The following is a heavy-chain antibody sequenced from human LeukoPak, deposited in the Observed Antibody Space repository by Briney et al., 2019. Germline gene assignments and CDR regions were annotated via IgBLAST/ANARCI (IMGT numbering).Heavy chain of an antibody. D-gene: IGHD4-17*01. CDR2: ISGSGGST. CDR1: GFTVSSYA. Sequence: GGSLRLSCAASGFTVSSYAMSWVRQAPGKGLEWVSAISGSGGSTYYADSVKGRFTISRDNSKNTLYLQMNSLRAEDTAVYYCAKGFDYGDYAATNFDYWGQGTLVTVSS. J-gene: IGHJ4*02. V-gene: IGHV3-23*01. CDR3: AKGFDYGDYAATNFDY.